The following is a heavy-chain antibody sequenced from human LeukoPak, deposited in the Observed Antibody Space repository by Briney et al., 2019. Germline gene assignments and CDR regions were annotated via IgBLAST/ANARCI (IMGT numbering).Heavy chain of an antibody. CDR1: GFTFSSYG. D-gene: IGHD3-16*01. CDR2: ISYDGSNK. V-gene: IGHV3-30*03. J-gene: IGHJ6*02. Sequence: GGSLRLSCAASGFTFSSYGMHWVRQAPGKGLEWVAVISYDGSNKYYADSVKGRFTISRDNSKNTLYLQMSSLNTEDTAVYYCNRALSYYGMDVWGQGTAVTVSS. CDR3: NRALSYYGMDV.